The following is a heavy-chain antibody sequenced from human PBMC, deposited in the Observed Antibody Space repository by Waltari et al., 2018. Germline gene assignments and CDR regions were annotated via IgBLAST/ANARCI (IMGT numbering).Heavy chain of an antibody. CDR3: AKDGGIRTLWGWFDP. D-gene: IGHD1-26*01. Sequence: EVQLLESGGGLVQPGGSLRLSCAASGFTFSSYAMSWVRQAPGKGLEWVSAISGSGGTYYADSVKGRFTISRDNSKNTLYLQMNSLRAEDTAVYYCAKDGGIRTLWGWFDPWGQGTLVTVSS. CDR2: ISGSGGT. CDR1: GFTFSSYA. V-gene: IGHV3-23*01. J-gene: IGHJ5*02.